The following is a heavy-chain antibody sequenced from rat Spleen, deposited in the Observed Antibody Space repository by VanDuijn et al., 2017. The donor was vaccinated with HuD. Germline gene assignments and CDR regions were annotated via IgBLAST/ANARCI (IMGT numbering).Heavy chain of an antibody. V-gene: IGHV2-30*01. CDR2: IWAGGNT. CDR3: VRDRHYYPYVMDA. J-gene: IGHJ4*01. Sequence: QVQLKESGPGLVQPSQTLSLTCTVSGFPLTSYNVPWVRQPTGKGLEWMGIIWAGGNTDYNSALESRLSISRDTSKSQVFLKMNSLQTEDIATYYCVRDRHYYPYVMDAWGQGASVTVSS. CDR1: GFPLTSYN. D-gene: IGHD1-6*01.